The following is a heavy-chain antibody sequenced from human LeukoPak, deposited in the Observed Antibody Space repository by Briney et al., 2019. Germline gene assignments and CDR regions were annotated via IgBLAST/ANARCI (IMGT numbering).Heavy chain of an antibody. D-gene: IGHD1-26*01. CDR1: GGSISNSYY. CDR2: INHSGNT. V-gene: IGHV4-34*01. CDR3: ARGGVFDPDRIVGATTEDY. Sequence: SGTLSLTCAVFGGSISNSYYWSWIRQPPGKGLEWIGEINHSGNTNYNPSLKSRVTISVDTSKNQFSLKLSSVTAADTAVYYCARGGVFDPDRIVGATTEDYWGQGTLVTVSS. J-gene: IGHJ4*02.